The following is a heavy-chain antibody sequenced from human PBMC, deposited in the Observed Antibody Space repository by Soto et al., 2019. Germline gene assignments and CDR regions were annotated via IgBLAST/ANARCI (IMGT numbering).Heavy chain of an antibody. CDR2: ISYDGSKK. V-gene: IGHV3-30*18. Sequence: QVQLVESGGGVVQPGRSLRLSCAASGLTISSFGMHWVRQAPCKGLEWVAVISYDGSKKYYADSVKGRFAISRDNSKNALYLEMNSLRAEGTAVYYCAKDSHATYGDCIDYWGQGTLVTVSS. CDR3: AKDSHATYGDCIDY. CDR1: GLTISSFG. J-gene: IGHJ4*02. D-gene: IGHD4-17*01.